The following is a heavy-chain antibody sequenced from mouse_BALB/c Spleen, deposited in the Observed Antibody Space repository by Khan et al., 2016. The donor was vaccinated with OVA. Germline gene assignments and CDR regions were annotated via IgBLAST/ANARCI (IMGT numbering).Heavy chain of an antibody. CDR1: GYTFTTYW. Sequence: VKLLESGAELAKPGASVKMSCKASGYTFTTYWMHWVKQRPGQGLEWIGYINPTSGYTDYNDKFKYRSTLSADKSSSTAYMQLNSLTSEDSAVNYCTRDRIDYWGQGTTLTVSS. CDR2: INPTSGYT. CDR3: TRDRIDY. J-gene: IGHJ2*01. V-gene: IGHV1-7*01.